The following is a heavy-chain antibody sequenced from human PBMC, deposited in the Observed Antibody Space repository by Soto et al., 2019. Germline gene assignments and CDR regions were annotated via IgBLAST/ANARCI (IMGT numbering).Heavy chain of an antibody. Sequence: ASVKVSCKASGYTFTGYYIHWVRQAPGQGLEWMGWINPNSGGTNYAQKFQGWVTMTRDTSISTAYMDLSRLRSEDTAVYYCARDTSGYYTRRDLDYWGQGTLVTVSS. D-gene: IGHD3-22*01. V-gene: IGHV1-2*04. CDR2: INPNSGGT. CDR3: ARDTSGYYTRRDLDY. J-gene: IGHJ4*02. CDR1: GYTFTGYY.